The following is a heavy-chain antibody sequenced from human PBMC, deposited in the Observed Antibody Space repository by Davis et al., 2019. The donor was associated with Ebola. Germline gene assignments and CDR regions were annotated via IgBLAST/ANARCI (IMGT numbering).Heavy chain of an antibody. CDR2: ISGYSGDT. CDR1: GYTFNSHG. D-gene: IGHD3-22*01. V-gene: IGHV1-18*01. CDR3: AKDSSSWYYFDDSGYPFDD. Sequence: ASVKVSCKASGYTFNSHGISWVRQAPGQGLEWLGWISGYSGDTKYEQKVQDRVTLTTDTSTNTAYMELRSLRSDDTAVYYCAKDSSSWYYFDDSGYPFDDWGQGTLVIVSS. J-gene: IGHJ4*02.